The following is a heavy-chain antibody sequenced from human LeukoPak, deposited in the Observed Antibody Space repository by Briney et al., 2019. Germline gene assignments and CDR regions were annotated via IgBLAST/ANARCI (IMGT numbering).Heavy chain of an antibody. J-gene: IGHJ3*02. CDR2: ISSSSSYI. CDR3: AKAMAAPGAFDI. Sequence: GGSLRLSCAASGFTFSSYSMNWVRQAPGKGLEWVSSISSSSSYIYYADSVKGRFTISRDNAKNSLYLQMNSLRAEDTAVYYCAKAMAAPGAFDIWGQGTVVTVSS. V-gene: IGHV3-21*01. CDR1: GFTFSSYS. D-gene: IGHD5-24*01.